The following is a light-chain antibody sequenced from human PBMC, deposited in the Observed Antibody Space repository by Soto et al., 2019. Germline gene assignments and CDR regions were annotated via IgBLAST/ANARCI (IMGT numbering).Light chain of an antibody. V-gene: IGLV2-23*02. Sequence: QSALTQAASVSGSPGQSITISCTGTSSDVGRYNLVSWYQQHPGKAPKLMIYEVSKRPSGVSNRFSGSKSGKTASLTISGFQAEDKADYYCGSYAGRSPLYVFGTGTKVTAL. CDR2: EVS. CDR1: SSDVGRYNL. CDR3: GSYAGRSPLYV. J-gene: IGLJ1*01.